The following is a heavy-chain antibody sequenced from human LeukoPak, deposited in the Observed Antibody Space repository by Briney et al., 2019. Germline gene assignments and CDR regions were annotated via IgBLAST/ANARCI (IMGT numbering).Heavy chain of an antibody. J-gene: IGHJ4*02. V-gene: IGHV1-2*06. Sequence: GASVKVSCKASGYTFTGYYMHWVRQAPRQGLEWMGRINPNSGGTNYAQKFQGRVTMTRDTSISTAYMERSRLRSDDTAVYYCARDILGQQPAYGERDYWGQGTLVTVSS. CDR3: ARDILGQQPAYGERDY. CDR2: INPNSGGT. CDR1: GYTFTGYY. D-gene: IGHD6-13*01.